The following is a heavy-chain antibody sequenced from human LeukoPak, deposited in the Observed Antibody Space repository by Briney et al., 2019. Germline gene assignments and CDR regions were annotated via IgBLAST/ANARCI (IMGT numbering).Heavy chain of an antibody. J-gene: IGHJ4*02. CDR3: AKDKLGATVFWDY. CDR1: GFTFNSFA. V-gene: IGHV3-23*01. Sequence: GGSLRPSCAASGFTFNSFAMSWVRQAPGKGLEWVSGISASGSTPYYTDSVKGRFTISRDNSKNTLYLQMNSLRAEDTAVYYCAKDKLGATVFWDYWGQGTLVTVSS. CDR2: ISASGSTP. D-gene: IGHD1-26*01.